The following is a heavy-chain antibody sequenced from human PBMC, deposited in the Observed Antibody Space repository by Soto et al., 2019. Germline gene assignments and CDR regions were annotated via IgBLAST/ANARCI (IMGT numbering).Heavy chain of an antibody. D-gene: IGHD2-21*02. CDR2: INKDGSEK. Sequence: GGSLRLSCAASEFTFSNFWMIWVRQAPGKGLECVANINKDGSEKYYVNSVKGRFTISRDNAKNSLYLQMNSLRAEDTAIYYCAKGSPCYFYAMDVWGQGTTVTVSS. V-gene: IGHV3-7*03. CDR1: EFTFSNFW. J-gene: IGHJ6*02. CDR3: AKGSPCYFYAMDV.